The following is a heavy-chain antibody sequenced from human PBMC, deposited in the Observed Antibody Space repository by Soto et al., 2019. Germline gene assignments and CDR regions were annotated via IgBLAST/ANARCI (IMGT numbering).Heavy chain of an antibody. V-gene: IGHV1-18*01. D-gene: IGHD1-1*01. J-gene: IGHJ4*02. CDR1: GYACTTYG. CDR2: ISAHNGNT. Sequence: QVHRVQSGAEVKKTWASVTVSCKGSGYACTTYGITWVRQAPGQGLEWLGWISAHNGNTNYAQKLQGRVTVTRDTSTSTAYMELRSLRSDDTAVYYCARGRYGDYWGQGALVTVS. CDR3: ARGRYGDY.